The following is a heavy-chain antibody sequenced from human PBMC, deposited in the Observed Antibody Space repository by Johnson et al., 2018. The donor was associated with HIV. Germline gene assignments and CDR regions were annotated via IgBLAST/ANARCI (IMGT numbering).Heavy chain of an antibody. CDR2: ISSSGSTI. V-gene: IGHV3-11*04. J-gene: IGHJ3*02. CDR1: GFTFSNAW. CDR3: ARVLGTSDAFDI. Sequence: QVQLVESGGGVVQPGRSLRLSCAASGFTFSNAWMSWVRQAPGKGLEWVSYISSSGSTIYYADSVKGRFTISRDNAKNSLYLQMNSLRAEDTAVYYCARVLGTSDAFDIWGQGTMVTVSS. D-gene: IGHD1-1*01.